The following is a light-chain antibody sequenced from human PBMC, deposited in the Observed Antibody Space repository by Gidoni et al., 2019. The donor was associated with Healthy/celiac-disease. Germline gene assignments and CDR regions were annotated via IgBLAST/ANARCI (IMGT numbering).Light chain of an antibody. Sequence: IQMTQSPSSLSASVGDRVTITCQASQAISNYLNWYQQNPGKAPKLLIYDASNVETGVPSRFSGSGSGTDFTFTISSLQPEDIATYYCQQYDNLPMYTFGQGTKLEIK. CDR1: QAISNY. V-gene: IGKV1-33*01. J-gene: IGKJ2*01. CDR3: QQYDNLPMYT. CDR2: DAS.